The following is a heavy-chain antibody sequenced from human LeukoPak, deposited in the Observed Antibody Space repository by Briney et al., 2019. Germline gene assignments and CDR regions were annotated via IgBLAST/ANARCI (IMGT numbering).Heavy chain of an antibody. CDR3: AKEITLTTAYFDY. CDR1: GFTFSDHY. CDR2: ISDSGDQT. Sequence: HPGGSLRLSCAASGFTFSDHYMSWVRQAPGKGLEWVSGISDSGDQTYYADSVRARFTISRDNSKNTLYLQVNSLRAEDTALYYCAKEITLTTAYFDYWGQGTLVTVSS. J-gene: IGHJ4*02. D-gene: IGHD4-17*01. V-gene: IGHV3-23*01.